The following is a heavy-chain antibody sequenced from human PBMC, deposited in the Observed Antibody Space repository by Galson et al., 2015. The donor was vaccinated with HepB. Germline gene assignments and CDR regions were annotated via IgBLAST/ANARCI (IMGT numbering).Heavy chain of an antibody. CDR2: IYHSGST. CDR3: ARGYFYGDYGFYYYYYGMDV. J-gene: IGHJ6*02. D-gene: IGHD4-17*01. V-gene: IGHV4-4*02. CDR1: GGSISSSNW. Sequence: ETLSLTCAVSGGSISSSNWWSWVRQPPGKGLEWIGEIYHSGSTNYNPSLKSRVTISVDKSKNQFSLKLSSVTAADTAVYYCARGYFYGDYGFYYYYYGMDVWGQGTTVTVSS.